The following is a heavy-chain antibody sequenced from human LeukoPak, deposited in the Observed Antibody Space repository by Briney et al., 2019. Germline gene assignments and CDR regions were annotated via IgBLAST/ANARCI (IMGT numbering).Heavy chain of an antibody. J-gene: IGHJ3*02. Sequence: PGGSLRLSCAASGFTVSSYYMSWVRQAPGKGLEWVSVIYTGGSTYYADSVKGRFTISRDTSKNTLSLQMNSLRAEDTAVYYCARVGAADAFDIWGQGTMVTVSS. CDR2: IYTGGST. CDR1: GFTVSSYY. V-gene: IGHV3-66*01. CDR3: ARVGAADAFDI. D-gene: IGHD1-26*01.